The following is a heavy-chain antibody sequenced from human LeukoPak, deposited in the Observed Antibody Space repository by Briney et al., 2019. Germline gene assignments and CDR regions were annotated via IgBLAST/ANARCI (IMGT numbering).Heavy chain of an antibody. CDR3: ARQVDYYDSSGYYYVRYFDY. CDR1: GYSFTSYW. Sequence: GESLKISCKGSGYSFTSYWIGWVRQMPGKGLEWMGIIYPGDSDTRYSPSFQGQVTISADKSISTAYLQWSSLKASDTAMYYCARQVDYYDSSGYYYVRYFDYWGQGTLVTVSS. CDR2: IYPGDSDT. D-gene: IGHD3-22*01. V-gene: IGHV5-51*01. J-gene: IGHJ4*02.